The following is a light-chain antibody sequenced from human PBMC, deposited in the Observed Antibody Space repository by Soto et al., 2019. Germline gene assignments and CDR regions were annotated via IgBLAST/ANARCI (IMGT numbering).Light chain of an antibody. CDR1: QSLTTRY. J-gene: IGKJ2*01. V-gene: IGKV3-20*01. CDR3: QQYASSVVYT. CDR2: SAS. Sequence: IVLTQSPGTLSLSPGETATLSCRASQSLTTRYLAWYQQKPGQAPRLLIYSASNRATGTPDRFSGSGSGTDFTLTISSLEPEDFAVYFCQQYASSVVYTFGQGTKLEIK.